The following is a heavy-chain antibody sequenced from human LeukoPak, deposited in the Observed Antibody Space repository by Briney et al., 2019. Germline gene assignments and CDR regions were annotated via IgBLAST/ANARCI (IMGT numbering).Heavy chain of an antibody. CDR3: ATTSFNSGSYQKWLDH. V-gene: IGHV3-30-3*01. CDR2: ISWDGSSQ. Sequence: GGSLRLSCVGYEINLENYAMHWVRQAPGKGLEWLAVISWDGSSQLYRDSVKGRFTISRDNSQSTVYLQMDSLRDEDTALYYCATTSFNSGSYQKWLDHWGRGTPVTVSS. D-gene: IGHD3-10*01. J-gene: IGHJ4*02. CDR1: EINLENYA.